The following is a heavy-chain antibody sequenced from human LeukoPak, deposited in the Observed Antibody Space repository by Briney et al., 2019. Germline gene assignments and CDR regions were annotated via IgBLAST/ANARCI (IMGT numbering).Heavy chain of an antibody. CDR1: GFTFSGYC. CDR2: ISSSSSYI. Sequence: GGSLRLSCAASGFTFSGYCMNWVRQAPGKGLEWVSSISSSSSYIYYGDSVKGRFTISRDNAKNSLYLQMNSLRAEDTAVYYCARAPNWNDVDSAFDLWGRGTLVTVSS. CDR3: ARAPNWNDVDSAFDL. V-gene: IGHV3-21*01. J-gene: IGHJ2*01. D-gene: IGHD1-1*01.